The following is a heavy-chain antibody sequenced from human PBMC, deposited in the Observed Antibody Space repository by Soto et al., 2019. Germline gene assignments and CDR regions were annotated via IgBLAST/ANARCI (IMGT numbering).Heavy chain of an antibody. J-gene: IGHJ4*02. CDR2: IYYSGST. Sequence: PSETLSLTCTVSGGSISSGGYYWSWIRQHPGKGLEWIGYIYYSGSTYYNPSLKSRVTISVDTSKNQFSLKLSSVTAADTAVCYCARESIAARGGGLDYWGQGTLVTVSS. V-gene: IGHV4-31*03. CDR3: ARESIAARGGGLDY. CDR1: GGSISSGGYY. D-gene: IGHD6-6*01.